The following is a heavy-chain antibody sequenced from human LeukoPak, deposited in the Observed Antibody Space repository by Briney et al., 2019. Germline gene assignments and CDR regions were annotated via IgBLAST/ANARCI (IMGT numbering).Heavy chain of an antibody. V-gene: IGHV4-39*02. CDR1: GGSISSISHH. J-gene: IGHJ4*02. CDR3: TREYSSSSDY. D-gene: IGHD6-6*01. CDR2: IYYSGNT. Sequence: PSETLSLTCTLSGGSISSISHHWSWVRHPPGKWLEWIGSIYYSGNTYYNPSLKSRVTISVDTSKNQFSLKLTSVTAADTAVYYCTREYSSSSDYWGQGTLVTVSS.